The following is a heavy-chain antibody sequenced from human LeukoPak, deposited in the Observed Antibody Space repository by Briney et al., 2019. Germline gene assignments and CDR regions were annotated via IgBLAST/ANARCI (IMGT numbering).Heavy chain of an antibody. D-gene: IGHD3-3*01. CDR2: IIPILGIA. Sequence: ASVKVSCKASGGTFSSYAISWVRQAPGQGLEWMGRIIPILGIANYAQKFQGRVTITADKSTSTAYMELSSLRSEDTAVYYCARSVRNYYYGMDVWGQGTTVTVSS. V-gene: IGHV1-69*04. CDR1: GGTFSSYA. CDR3: ARSVRNYYYGMDV. J-gene: IGHJ6*02.